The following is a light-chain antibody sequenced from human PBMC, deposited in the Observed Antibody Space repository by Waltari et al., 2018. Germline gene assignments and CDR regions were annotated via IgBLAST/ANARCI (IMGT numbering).Light chain of an antibody. CDR2: GAS. CDR1: QSIRSN. CDR3: QQYNAWPPWT. Sequence: EIVMTQSPATLSVSPGESATLSCRASQSIRSNLAWYQQKPGQAPRLLIYGASTRATGGPARFSGSGSGTEFILTISSLQSEDFAVYYCQQYNAWPPWTFGQGTKVEIK. V-gene: IGKV3-15*01. J-gene: IGKJ1*01.